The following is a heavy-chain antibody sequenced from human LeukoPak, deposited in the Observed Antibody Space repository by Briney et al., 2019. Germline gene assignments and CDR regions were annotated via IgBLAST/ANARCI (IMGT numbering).Heavy chain of an antibody. D-gene: IGHD3-22*01. J-gene: IGHJ4*02. Sequence: GGSLRLSCAASGFTFSSYSMNWVRQAPGKGLEWVSSISSSSSYIYYADSVKGRFTISRDNAKNSLYLQMNSLRAEDTAVYYCARVASITMICDFWGQGTLVTVSS. V-gene: IGHV3-21*01. CDR3: ARVASITMICDF. CDR2: ISSSSSYI. CDR1: GFTFSSYS.